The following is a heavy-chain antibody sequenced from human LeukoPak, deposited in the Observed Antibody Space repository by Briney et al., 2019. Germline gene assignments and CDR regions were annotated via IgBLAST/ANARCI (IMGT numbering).Heavy chain of an antibody. CDR2: VWYDGSEK. J-gene: IGHJ4*02. CDR3: ARDRGDPDYYFDQ. V-gene: IGHV3-33*01. CDR1: GLTFSSYG. Sequence: GRSLRLSCAASGLTFSSYGIHWVRQAPGKGLEWVAVVWYDGSEKYYADSVKGRFTISRDNSKNTLYLQMNSLRAEDTAIYYCARDRGDPDYYFDQWGQGTLVTVSS. D-gene: IGHD7-27*01.